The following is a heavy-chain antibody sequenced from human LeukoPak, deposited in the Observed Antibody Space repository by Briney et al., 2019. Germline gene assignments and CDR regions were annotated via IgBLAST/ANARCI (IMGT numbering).Heavy chain of an antibody. Sequence: PSETLSLTCTVSGGSISSGDYYWSWIRQPPGKGLEWIGYIYYSGSTYYNPSLKSRVTISVDTSKNQFSLKLSSVTAADTAVYYCASERGYSYGSPDYWGQGTLVTVSS. CDR3: ASERGYSYGSPDY. CDR1: GGSISSGDYY. V-gene: IGHV4-30-4*08. J-gene: IGHJ4*02. CDR2: IYYSGST. D-gene: IGHD5-18*01.